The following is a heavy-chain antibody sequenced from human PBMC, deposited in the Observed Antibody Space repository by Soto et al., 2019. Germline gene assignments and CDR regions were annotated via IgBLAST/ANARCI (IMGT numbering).Heavy chain of an antibody. CDR1: GFTFNKYA. V-gene: IGHV3-23*01. D-gene: IGHD3-16*01. CDR3: AKTPGVITVITSFDH. CDR2: ISGSGAST. Sequence: GSLRLSCVASGFTFNKYALAWVRQAPGKGLERVSAISGSGASTYDADSVKGRFTISRDNSNNTLLLQMNSRRAEDTAVYYCAKTPGVITVITSFDHWGQGTPVTVSS. J-gene: IGHJ4*02.